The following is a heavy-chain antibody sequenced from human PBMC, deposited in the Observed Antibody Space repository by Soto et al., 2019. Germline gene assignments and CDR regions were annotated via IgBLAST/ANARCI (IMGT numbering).Heavy chain of an antibody. J-gene: IGHJ6*02. Sequence: GESLKISCKGSGYSFTSYWIGWVRQMPGKGLEWMGIIYPGDSDTRYSPSFQGQVTISADKSISTAYLQWSSLKASDTAMYYCARGSYYDCWSGYYGRYYYYYGMDVWGQGTTVTVSS. CDR3: ARGSYYDCWSGYYGRYYYYYGMDV. V-gene: IGHV5-51*01. CDR1: GYSFTSYW. D-gene: IGHD3-3*01. CDR2: IYPGDSDT.